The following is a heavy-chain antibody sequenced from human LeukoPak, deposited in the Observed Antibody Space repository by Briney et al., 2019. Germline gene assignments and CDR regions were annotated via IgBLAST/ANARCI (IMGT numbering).Heavy chain of an antibody. CDR3: ARQGLCSSTSWYYFFDY. D-gene: IGHD2-2*01. V-gene: IGHV4-4*09. Sequence: SETLSLTCTVSGGSISSYYWSSVRQPPAKGLEWLGYIYTSGSTNFNPSLKSRVTISVDTSKNQLSLKLSSVPAADTAVYYCARQGLCSSTSWYYFFDYWGQGTLVTVSS. CDR1: GGSISSYY. J-gene: IGHJ4*02. CDR2: IYTSGST.